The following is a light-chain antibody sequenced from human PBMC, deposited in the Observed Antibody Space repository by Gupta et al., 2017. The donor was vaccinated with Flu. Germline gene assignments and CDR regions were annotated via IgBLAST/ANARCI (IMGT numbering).Light chain of an antibody. V-gene: IGKV2-30*01. J-gene: IGKJ2*01. Sequence: DVVMTQSPLFLPATLGQPASISCKSSRSLVYTDGKTYLNWFHQRPGQSPRRLISRISDRDSGVPDRFSGSGSGTDFTLKISRVEAEDVGVYYCMQVAHWPYTFGQGTKVEIK. CDR3: MQVAHWPYT. CDR2: RIS. CDR1: RSLVYTDGKTY.